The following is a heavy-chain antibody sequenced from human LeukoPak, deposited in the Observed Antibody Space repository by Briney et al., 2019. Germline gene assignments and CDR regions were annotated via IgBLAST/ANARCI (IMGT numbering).Heavy chain of an antibody. CDR1: GFTFSSYA. V-gene: IGHV3-53*01. Sequence: GGSLRLSCAASGFTFSSYAMSWVRQAPGKGLEWVSVFYSGGSTYYADSVKGRFTISRDNSKNTLYLQMNSLRAEDTAVYYCARDFTQAFDIWGQGTMVTVSS. CDR3: ARDFTQAFDI. J-gene: IGHJ3*02. CDR2: FYSGGST.